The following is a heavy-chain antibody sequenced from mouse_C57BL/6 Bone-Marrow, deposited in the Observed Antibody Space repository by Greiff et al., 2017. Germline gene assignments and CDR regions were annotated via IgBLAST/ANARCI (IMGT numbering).Heavy chain of an antibody. Sequence: VKLQQPGTELVKPGASVKLSCKASGYTFTSYWMHWVKQRPGQGLEWIGNINPSNGGTNYNEKFKSKATLTVDKSSSTAYMPLSSLTSEDSSVYYCARYYDRPLYYFDYWGQGTTLTVSS. CDR2: INPSNGGT. J-gene: IGHJ2*01. D-gene: IGHD2-4*01. CDR3: ARYYDRPLYYFDY. CDR1: GYTFTSYW. V-gene: IGHV1-53*01.